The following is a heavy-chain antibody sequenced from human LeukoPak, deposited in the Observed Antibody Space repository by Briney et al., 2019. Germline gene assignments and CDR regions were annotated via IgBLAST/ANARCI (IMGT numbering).Heavy chain of an antibody. CDR3: ARGYSIIPPYHLSWYALDY. D-gene: IGHD6-13*01. CDR1: GYTFTGYY. CDR2: INPNSGGT. Sequence: ASVKVSCKASGYTFTGYYMHWVRQAPGQGLEWMGWINPNSGGTNYAQKFQGRVTMTRDTSISTAYMELSRLRSDDTAVYYCARGYSIIPPYHLSWYALDYWGQGTLVTVSS. J-gene: IGHJ4*02. V-gene: IGHV1-2*02.